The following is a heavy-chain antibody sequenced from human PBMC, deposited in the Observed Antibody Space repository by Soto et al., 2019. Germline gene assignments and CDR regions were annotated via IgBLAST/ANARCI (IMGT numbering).Heavy chain of an antibody. D-gene: IGHD6-13*01. CDR2: INVGNGDT. CDR1: WYTLTSWA. V-gene: IGHV1-3*01. J-gene: IGHJ4*02. Sequence: APVKGSFQASWYTLTSWAIHLGGQAPGQRLEWMGWINVGNGDTKYSQKFQGRVTITRDTSASTAYMELSSLRSEDTAVYYCARHSSSWSFDFWAQGTLVTVSS. CDR3: ARHSSSWSFDF.